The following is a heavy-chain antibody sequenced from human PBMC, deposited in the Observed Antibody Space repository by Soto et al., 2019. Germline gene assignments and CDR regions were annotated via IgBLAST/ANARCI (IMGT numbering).Heavy chain of an antibody. D-gene: IGHD5-12*01. V-gene: IGHV3-48*02. CDR3: VRDRSYTGYDLEY. J-gene: IGHJ4*02. CDR1: GFPFRTYA. CDR2: INHNSATI. Sequence: EVQLVESGGGLIQPGGSLRVSCAASGFPFRTYAMNWVRQAPGKGLEWVSYINHNSATINYADSVKGRITISRDNAKNSLYLQMNRLRDEDTAVYYLVRDRSYTGYDLEYWGQGTLVTVSS.